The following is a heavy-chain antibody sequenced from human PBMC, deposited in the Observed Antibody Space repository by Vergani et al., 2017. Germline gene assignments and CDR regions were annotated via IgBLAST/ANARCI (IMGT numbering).Heavy chain of an antibody. CDR2: IYPNGNG. CDR1: GGSMSDFY. D-gene: IGHD2-21*01. CDR3: ARGNCGVNCPKYNWLAP. Sequence: QVHLQESGPGVVKPSDTLSLTCTVSGGSMSDFYWTWIRQPAGRGLEWIGRIYPNGNGNYNESLRSRLTMSLDTSRSQFSLSLSSVTAADTAVYYCARGNCGVNCPKYNWLAPWGRGILVTVSS. V-gene: IGHV4-4*07. J-gene: IGHJ5*02.